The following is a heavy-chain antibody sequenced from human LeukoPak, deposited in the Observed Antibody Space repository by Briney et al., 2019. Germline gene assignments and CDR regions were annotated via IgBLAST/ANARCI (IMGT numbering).Heavy chain of an antibody. J-gene: IGHJ6*03. D-gene: IGHD3-10*01. V-gene: IGHV1-2*02. CDR3: ARDSVRHGSGSYYISLDYYYYMDV. CDR1: GYTFTGYY. Sequence: GASVKVSCKASGYTFTGYYMHWVRQAPGQGLEWMGWINPNSGGTNYAQKFQGRVTMTRDTSISTAYMELSRLRSDDTAVYYCARDSVRHGSGSYYISLDYYYYMDVWGKGTTVTVSS. CDR2: INPNSGGT.